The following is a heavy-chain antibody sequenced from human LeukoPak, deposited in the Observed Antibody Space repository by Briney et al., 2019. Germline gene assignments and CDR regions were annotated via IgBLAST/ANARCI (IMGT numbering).Heavy chain of an antibody. Sequence: KPGESLRLSRAASGFNFNAAWMSWVRQTPGKGLEWIGRLKSKGSGGTTDYAAPVKGRFAISRDAKNTLYLQMNSLKIEDTAVYYCTTAPRANNVDIVATGDWGQGTLVTVSS. CDR2: LKSKGSGGTT. V-gene: IGHV3-15*01. D-gene: IGHD5-12*01. J-gene: IGHJ4*02. CDR1: GFNFNAAW. CDR3: TTAPRANNVDIVATGD.